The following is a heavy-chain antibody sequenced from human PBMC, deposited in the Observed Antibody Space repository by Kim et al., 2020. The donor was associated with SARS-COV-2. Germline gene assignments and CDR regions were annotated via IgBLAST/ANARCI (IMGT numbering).Heavy chain of an antibody. V-gene: IGHV1-69*13. CDR3: ARKGVGYCSGGSCYHSHYYYYYGMDV. Sequence: SVKVSCKASGGTFSSYAISWVRQAPGQGLEWMGGIIPIFGTANYAQKFQGRVTITADESTSTAYMELSSLRSEDTAVYYCARKGVGYCSGGSCYHSHYYYYYGMDVWGQGTTVTVSS. CDR2: IIPIFGTA. J-gene: IGHJ6*02. CDR1: GGTFSSYA. D-gene: IGHD2-15*01.